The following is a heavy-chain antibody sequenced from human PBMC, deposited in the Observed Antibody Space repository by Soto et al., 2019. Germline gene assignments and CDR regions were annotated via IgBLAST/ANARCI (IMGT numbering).Heavy chain of an antibody. J-gene: IGHJ6*02. CDR2: IIPIFGTA. V-gene: IGHV1-69*06. Sequence: QVQLVQSGAEVKKPGSSVKVSCKASGGTFSSYAISWVRQAPGQGLEWKGGIIPIFGTANYAQKFQGRVTITADKSTSTAYMELSSLRSEDTAVYYCAREGGAYCGGDCYKYYYGMDVWGQGTTVTVSS. CDR3: AREGGAYCGGDCYKYYYGMDV. D-gene: IGHD2-21*02. CDR1: GGTFSSYA.